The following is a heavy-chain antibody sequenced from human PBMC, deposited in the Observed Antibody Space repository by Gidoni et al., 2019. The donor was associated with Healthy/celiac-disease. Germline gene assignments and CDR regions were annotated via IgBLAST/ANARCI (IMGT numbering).Heavy chain of an antibody. D-gene: IGHD3-3*01. Sequence: EVQLVESGGGLVQPGGSLRLSCAASGFTFSSYWMHWVRQAPGKGLGWVSRINSDGSSTSYADSVKGRFTISRDNAKNTLYLQMNSLRAEDTAVYYCARDPDFGDGYKPSVFWGQGTLVTVSS. V-gene: IGHV3-74*01. CDR2: INSDGSST. J-gene: IGHJ4*02. CDR1: GFTFSSYW. CDR3: ARDPDFGDGYKPSVF.